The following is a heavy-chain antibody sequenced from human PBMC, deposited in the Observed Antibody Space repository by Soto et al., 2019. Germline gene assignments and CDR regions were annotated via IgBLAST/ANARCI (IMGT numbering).Heavy chain of an antibody. Sequence: QLQLQESGPGLVKPSETLSLTCTVSGGSISSSSYYWGWIRQPPGKGLEWIGSIYYSGSTYYNPSLKSRVTISVDTSKNQFSLKLSSVTAADTAVYYCARLPQIAVAGLDAFDIWGQGTMVTVSS. CDR1: GGSISSSSYY. D-gene: IGHD6-19*01. V-gene: IGHV4-39*01. CDR3: ARLPQIAVAGLDAFDI. CDR2: IYYSGST. J-gene: IGHJ3*02.